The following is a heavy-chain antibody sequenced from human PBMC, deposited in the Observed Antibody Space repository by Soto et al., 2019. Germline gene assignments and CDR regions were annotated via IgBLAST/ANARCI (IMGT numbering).Heavy chain of an antibody. V-gene: IGHV5-51*01. J-gene: IGHJ4*02. D-gene: IGHD1-7*01. CDR1: GYSFTTYW. CDR2: IYPDDSDT. Sequence: EVQLVQSGAEVKKPGESLKISCKGSGYSFTTYWIGWVRQMPGKGLEWMGIIYPDDSDTRYSPSFQGQVTISADKSTTTAFLQWSSLKASDTAIYYCARQFRRKGTTDYWGQGTLVTVSS. CDR3: ARQFRRKGTTDY.